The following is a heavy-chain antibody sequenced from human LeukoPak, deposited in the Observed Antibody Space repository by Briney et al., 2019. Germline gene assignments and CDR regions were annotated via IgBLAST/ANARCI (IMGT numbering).Heavy chain of an antibody. V-gene: IGHV3-7*01. J-gene: IGHJ6*02. CDR3: ARIYYYYGMDV. CDR1: GFTFSSYW. D-gene: IGHD3-3*02. Sequence: PGGSLRLSCAASGFTFSSYWMSWARQLPGRGWEWVANIKQDGSEKYYVDSVKGRFTISRDNAKNSLYLQMNSLRAEDTAVYYCARIYYYYGMDVWGQGTTVTVSS. CDR2: IKQDGSEK.